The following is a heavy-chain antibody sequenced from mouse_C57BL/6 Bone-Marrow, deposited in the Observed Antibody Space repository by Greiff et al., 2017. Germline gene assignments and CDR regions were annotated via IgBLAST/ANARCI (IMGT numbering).Heavy chain of an antibody. CDR1: GFSFNTYA. J-gene: IGHJ1*03. CDR2: IRSKSNNYAT. D-gene: IGHD1-1*01. CDR3: VRQAAVVADWYFDV. V-gene: IGHV10-1*01. Sequence: EVQLVESGGGLVQPKGSLKLSCAASGFSFNTYAMNWVRQAPGKGLEWVARIRSKSNNYATYYADSVKDRFTISRDDSESMLYLQMNNLKTEDTAMYYCVRQAAVVADWYFDVWGTGTTVTVSS.